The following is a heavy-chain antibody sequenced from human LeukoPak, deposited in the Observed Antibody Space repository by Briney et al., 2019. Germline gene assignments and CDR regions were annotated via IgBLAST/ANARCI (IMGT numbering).Heavy chain of an antibody. V-gene: IGHV3-66*01. CDR1: GFTVGTNY. D-gene: IGHD3-22*01. CDR3: ARDGRYFDSSGYYLYD. CDR2: IYTGGNT. J-gene: IGHJ4*02. Sequence: GGSLRLSCAASGFTVGTNYMSWVRQAPGKGLEWVSVIYTGGNTYYADSVKGRFTISRDNSKNMLYLQMSSLRAEDTAVYYCARDGRYFDSSGYYLYDWGQGTLVTVSS.